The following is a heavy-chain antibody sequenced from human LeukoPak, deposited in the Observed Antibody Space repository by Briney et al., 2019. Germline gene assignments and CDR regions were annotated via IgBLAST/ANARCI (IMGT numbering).Heavy chain of an antibody. J-gene: IGHJ3*02. V-gene: IGHV4-34*01. D-gene: IGHD1-14*01. CDR3: ARDPYKGYDAFDI. CDR2: INHSGST. CDR1: GGSFSGYY. Sequence: PETLSLTCAVYGGSFSGYYWRWIRQPPGKGLEWIGEINHSGSTNYNPSLKCRVTISVDTSKNQFSLKLSSVTAADTAVYYCARDPYKGYDAFDIWGQGTMVIVSS.